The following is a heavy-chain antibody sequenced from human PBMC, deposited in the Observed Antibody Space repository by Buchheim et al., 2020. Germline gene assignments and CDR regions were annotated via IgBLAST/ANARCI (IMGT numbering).Heavy chain of an antibody. J-gene: IGHJ4*02. CDR2: IKQDGSEK. D-gene: IGHD2-15*01. V-gene: IGHV3-7*01. CDR1: GFTFSSYW. CDR3: ARGMVVRIWGYFAY. Sequence: EVQLVESGGGLVQPGGSLRLSCAASGFTFSSYWMSWVRQAPGKGLEWVANIKQDGSEKYYVESVKGRFTISRDNAKKSLYLQMNSLRAEDTAVYYCARGMVVRIWGYFAYWGQGTL.